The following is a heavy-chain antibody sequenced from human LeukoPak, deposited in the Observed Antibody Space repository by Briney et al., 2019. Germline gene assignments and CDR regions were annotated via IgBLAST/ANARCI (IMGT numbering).Heavy chain of an antibody. Sequence: GGSLRLSCSASGFTFGGYWMTWVRQAPGKGLEWVANIKEDGSEKYYVDSVKGRFTISRDNAKNSLYLQMNSLRADDTAVVYGARGGMYHVYWGQGTLVTVSS. J-gene: IGHJ4*02. CDR3: ARGGMYHVY. CDR2: IKEDGSEK. CDR1: GFTFGGYW. D-gene: IGHD1-26*01. V-gene: IGHV3-7*03.